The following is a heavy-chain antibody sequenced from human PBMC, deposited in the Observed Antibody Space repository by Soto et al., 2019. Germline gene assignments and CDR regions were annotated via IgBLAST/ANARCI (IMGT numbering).Heavy chain of an antibody. D-gene: IGHD6-6*01. CDR1: GGTFSSYA. CDR2: TIPIFGTT. V-gene: IGHV1-69*13. CDR3: ARDRSSEEEPFDY. Sequence: ASVKVSCKASGGTFSSYASSWVRQAPGQGLEWMGGTIPIFGTTNYAQNFQGRVTITADESTSTAYMDLSGLRSEDTAVYYCARDRSSEEEPFDYWGQGTLVAVSS. J-gene: IGHJ4*02.